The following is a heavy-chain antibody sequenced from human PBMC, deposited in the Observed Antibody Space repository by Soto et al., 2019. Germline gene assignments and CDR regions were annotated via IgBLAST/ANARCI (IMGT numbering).Heavy chain of an antibody. V-gene: IGHV4-31*03. J-gene: IGHJ6*02. CDR3: ARGGVVVPAAMSPSYGMDV. D-gene: IGHD2-2*01. CDR2: IYYSGST. CDR1: GGSISSGGYY. Sequence: KPSETLSLTCTVSGGSISSGGYYWSWIRQHPGKGLEWIGYIYYSGSTYYNPSLKSRVTISVDTSKNQFSLKLSSVTAADTAVYYCARGGVVVPAAMSPSYGMDVWGQGTTVTVSS.